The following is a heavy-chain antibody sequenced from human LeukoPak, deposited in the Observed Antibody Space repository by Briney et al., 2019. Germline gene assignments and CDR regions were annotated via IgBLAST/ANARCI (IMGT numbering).Heavy chain of an antibody. Sequence: SETLSLTCAVYGGSFSGYYWSWIRQPPGKGLEWIGELKHSGSTNYNPSLKSRVTISVDTSKKQFSLKLSSVTAEDTAVYYCARDRYDILTGYDNLGYYYYMDVWGKGTTVTVSS. J-gene: IGHJ6*03. V-gene: IGHV4-34*01. CDR1: GGSFSGYY. D-gene: IGHD3-9*01. CDR2: LKHSGST. CDR3: ARDRYDILTGYDNLGYYYYMDV.